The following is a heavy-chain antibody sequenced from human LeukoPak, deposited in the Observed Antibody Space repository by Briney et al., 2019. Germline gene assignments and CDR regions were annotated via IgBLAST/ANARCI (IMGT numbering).Heavy chain of an antibody. V-gene: IGHV3-66*02. Sequence: GGSLRLSCAASGFTVSSNYMSWVRQAPGEGLEWVSVIYSGGSTYYADSVKGRFTISRDNSKNTLYLQMNSLRAEDTAVHYCARAEYYDFWSGYYPYYFDYWGQGTLVTVSS. D-gene: IGHD3-3*01. CDR2: IYSGGST. CDR3: ARAEYYDFWSGYYPYYFDY. CDR1: GFTVSSNY. J-gene: IGHJ4*02.